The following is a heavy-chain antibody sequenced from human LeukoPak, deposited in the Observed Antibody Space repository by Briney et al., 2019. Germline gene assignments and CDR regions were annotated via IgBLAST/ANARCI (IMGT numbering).Heavy chain of an antibody. V-gene: IGHV1-2*02. D-gene: IGHD2-21*02. CDR3: ARVPLSVPGDEEPLYYFDY. Sequence: GASVKVSCKASGYTFTGYYMHWVRQAPGQGLEWMGWINPNSGGTNYAQKFQGRVTMTRDTSISTAYMELSRLRSDDTAVYYCARVPLSVPGDEEPLYYFDYWGQGTLVTVSS. CDR1: GYTFTGYY. CDR2: INPNSGGT. J-gene: IGHJ4*02.